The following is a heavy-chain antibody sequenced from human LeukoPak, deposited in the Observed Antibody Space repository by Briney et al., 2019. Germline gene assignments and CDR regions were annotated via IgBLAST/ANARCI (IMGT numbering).Heavy chain of an antibody. D-gene: IGHD3-3*01. CDR3: ARDKHYDFWSGYNY. Sequence: ASVKVSCKASGYTFTGYYMHWVRQAPGQGLEWMGWINPNSGGTNYAQKFQGRVTMTRDTSISTAYMELSRLRSDDTAVYYCARDKHYDFWSGYNYWGQGTLVTVSS. CDR1: GYTFTGYY. CDR2: INPNSGGT. V-gene: IGHV1-2*02. J-gene: IGHJ4*02.